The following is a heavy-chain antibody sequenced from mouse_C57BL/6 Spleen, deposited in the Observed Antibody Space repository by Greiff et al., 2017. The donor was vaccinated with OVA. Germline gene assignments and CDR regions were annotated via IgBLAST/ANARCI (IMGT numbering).Heavy chain of an antibody. V-gene: IGHV1-26*01. J-gene: IGHJ3*01. D-gene: IGHD4-1*01. Sequence: EVQLQQPGPELVKPGASVKISCKASGYTFTDYYMNWVKQSHGKSLEWIGDINPNNGGTSYNQKFKGKATLTVDKSSSTAYMELRSLTSEDSAVYYCARRWDGAWFAYWGQGTLVTVSA. CDR1: GYTFTDYY. CDR3: ARRWDGAWFAY. CDR2: INPNNGGT.